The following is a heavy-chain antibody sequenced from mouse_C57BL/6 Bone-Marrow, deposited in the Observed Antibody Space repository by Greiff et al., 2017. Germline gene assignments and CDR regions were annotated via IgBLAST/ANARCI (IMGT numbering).Heavy chain of an antibody. V-gene: IGHV1-61*01. Sequence: VQLQQPGAELVRPGSSVKLSCKASGYTFTSYWMDWVKQRPGQGLEWIGNIYPADSKTNYNQKFKDKATLTVYKSSSTASMQLSSLTSEDSAVYYGAGGYVSSYCNPGFAYWGQGTLVTVSA. CDR3: AGGYVSSYCNPGFAY. CDR1: GYTFTSYW. CDR2: IYPADSKT. J-gene: IGHJ3*01. D-gene: IGHD2-1*01.